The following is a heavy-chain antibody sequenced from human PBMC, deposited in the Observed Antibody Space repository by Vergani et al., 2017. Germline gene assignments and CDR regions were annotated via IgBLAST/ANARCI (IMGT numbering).Heavy chain of an antibody. Sequence: EVQLVESGGGLVQPGRSLRLSCAASGFTFDDYAMHWVRQAPGKGLEWVSGISWSRGSIDYADSVKGRFTISRDNAKNSLYLQMNSLRAEDTALYYCAKGAGAYSNSISDYWGQGTLVTVSS. J-gene: IGHJ4*02. D-gene: IGHD6-6*01. CDR3: AKGAGAYSNSISDY. CDR1: GFTFDDYA. CDR2: ISWSRGSI. V-gene: IGHV3-9*01.